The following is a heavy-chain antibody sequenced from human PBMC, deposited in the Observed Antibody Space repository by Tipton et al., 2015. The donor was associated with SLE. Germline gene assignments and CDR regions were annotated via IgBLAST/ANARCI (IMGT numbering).Heavy chain of an antibody. Sequence: TLSLTCTVSGGSISSSSYYWGWIRQPPGKGLEWIGTIYYSGSTYYNPSLKSRVTISVDTSKNHFSLKLSSVTAADTAVYYCARGGSRFLEWLIDYWGQGTLVTVSS. J-gene: IGHJ4*02. CDR3: ARGGSRFLEWLIDY. CDR2: IYYSGST. D-gene: IGHD3-3*01. CDR1: GGSISSSSYY. V-gene: IGHV4-39*02.